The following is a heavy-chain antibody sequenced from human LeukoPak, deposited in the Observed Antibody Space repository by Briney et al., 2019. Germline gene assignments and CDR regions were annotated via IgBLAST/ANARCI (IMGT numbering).Heavy chain of an antibody. V-gene: IGHV2-70*11. CDR3: AGTITSCYAEY. CDR1: GFSLTTSEMC. D-gene: IGHD2-2*01. CDR2: IDWDDDK. Sequence: ESGPALVKPTQTLTLTCTLSGFSLTTSEMCVSWIRQPPGKALEWLARIDWDDDKYYSTSLKTRLSISRDTSKNQVILTMTNMDPMDTATYYCAGTITSCYAEYWGQGTLVTVSS. J-gene: IGHJ4*02.